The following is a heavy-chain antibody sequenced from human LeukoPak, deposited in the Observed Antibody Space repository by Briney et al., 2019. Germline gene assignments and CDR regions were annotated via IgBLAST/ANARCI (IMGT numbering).Heavy chain of an antibody. CDR2: IYYSGST. J-gene: IGHJ4*02. CDR3: XXXLRGGDSLFDY. V-gene: IGHV4-59*08. Sequence: SETLSLTCTVSGGSISSYYWSWIRQPPGKGLEWIGYIYYSGSTNYNPSLKSRVTISVDTSKNQFSLKLSSVTAADTAVYYCXXXLRGGDSLFDYWGQGTLVTVSS. CDR1: GGSISSYY. D-gene: IGHD2-21*02.